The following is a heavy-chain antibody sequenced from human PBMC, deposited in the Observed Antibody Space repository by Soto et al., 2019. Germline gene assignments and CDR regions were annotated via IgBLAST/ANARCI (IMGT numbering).Heavy chain of an antibody. V-gene: IGHV4-30-4*01. J-gene: IGHJ4*02. CDR1: GGSISSGDYY. D-gene: IGHD2-15*01. CDR2: IYYSGST. CDR3: GKVLVGATGHTDSDS. Sequence: SETLSLTCTVSGGSISSGDYYWSWIRQPPGKGLEWIGYIYYSGSTYYNPSLKSRVTISRDTSKNQFSLKLTSVTAADTALYYCGKVLVGATGHTDSDSWGPGTLVTVSS.